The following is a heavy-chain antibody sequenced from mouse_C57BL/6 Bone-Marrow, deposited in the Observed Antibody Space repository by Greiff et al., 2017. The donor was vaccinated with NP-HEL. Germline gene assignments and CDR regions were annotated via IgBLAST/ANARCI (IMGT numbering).Heavy chain of an antibody. CDR3: ARQGYDYDGYFDV. CDR2: ISSGSSTI. J-gene: IGHJ1*03. Sequence: EVKLMESGGGLVKPGGSLKLSCAASGFTFSDYGMHWVRQAPEKGLEWVAYISSGSSTIYYADTVKGRFTISRDNAKNTLFLQMTSLRSEDTAMYYCARQGYDYDGYFDVWGTGTTVTVSS. V-gene: IGHV5-17*01. CDR1: GFTFSDYG. D-gene: IGHD2-4*01.